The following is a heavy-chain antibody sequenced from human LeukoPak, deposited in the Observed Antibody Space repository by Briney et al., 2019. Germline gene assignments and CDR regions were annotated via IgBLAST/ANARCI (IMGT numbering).Heavy chain of an antibody. CDR1: GFTFSSYE. CDR2: ISSSGSTI. D-gene: IGHD6-19*01. CDR3: ARGRVGSGWYVFDY. V-gene: IGHV3-48*03. J-gene: IGHJ4*02. Sequence: GGSLRLSCAASGFTFSSYEMNWVRQAPGKGLEWVSYISSSGSTIYYADSVKGRFTISRDSAKNALYLQMNSLRAEDTAVYYCARGRVGSGWYVFDYWGQGTLVTVSS.